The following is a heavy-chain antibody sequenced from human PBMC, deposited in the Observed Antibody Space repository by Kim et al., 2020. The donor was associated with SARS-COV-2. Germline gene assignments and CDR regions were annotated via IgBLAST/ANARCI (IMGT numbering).Heavy chain of an antibody. J-gene: IGHJ6*02. CDR3: ARGDSSGWLGGYYYYGMDV. Sequence: GGSLRLSCAASGLTFSSYSMNWVRQAPGKGLEWVSSISSSSSYIYYADSVKGRFTISRDNAKNSLYLQMNSLRAEDTAVYYCARGDSSGWLGGYYYYGMDVWGPGTTVTVSS. D-gene: IGHD6-19*01. V-gene: IGHV3-21*01. CDR2: ISSSSSYI. CDR1: GLTFSSYS.